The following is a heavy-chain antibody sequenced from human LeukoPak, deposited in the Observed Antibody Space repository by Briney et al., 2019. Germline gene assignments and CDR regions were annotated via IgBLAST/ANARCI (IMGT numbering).Heavy chain of an antibody. V-gene: IGHV5-51*01. CDR1: GYSFTTYW. D-gene: IGHD6-13*01. Sequence: GESLKISRKGSGYSFTTYWIGWVRQMPGKGLEWMGIIYPVDSDTRYSPSFQGQVTISADKSITTAYLQWSSLKASDTAMYYCARVLAYSSSWYGDYWGQGTLVTVSS. CDR2: IYPVDSDT. J-gene: IGHJ4*02. CDR3: ARVLAYSSSWYGDY.